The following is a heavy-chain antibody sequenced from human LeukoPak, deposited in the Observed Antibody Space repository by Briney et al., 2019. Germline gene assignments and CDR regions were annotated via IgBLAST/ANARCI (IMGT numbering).Heavy chain of an antibody. D-gene: IGHD5-24*01. CDR3: ARDRDGYNPGWFDP. CDR2: IWYDGSNK. J-gene: IGHJ5*02. CDR1: GFTFSSYG. Sequence: PGGSLRLSCAPSGFTFSSYGLHWVRQAPGRGQEWVAVIWYDGSNKYYADSVKGRFTISRDNSKNTLYLQMNSLRAEDTAVYYCARDRDGYNPGWFDPWGQGTLVTVSS. V-gene: IGHV3-33*01.